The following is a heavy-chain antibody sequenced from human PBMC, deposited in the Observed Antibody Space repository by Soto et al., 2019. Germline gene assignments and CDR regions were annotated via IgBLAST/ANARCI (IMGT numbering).Heavy chain of an antibody. J-gene: IGHJ6*02. D-gene: IGHD3-10*01. Sequence: PGGSLRLSCAASGFTVSSNYTSWVRQAPGKGLEWVSVIYSGGSTYYADSVKGRFTISRHNSKNTLYLQMNSLRAEDTAVYYCARDLRGVRGVNYCGMDVWGQRTTVTVSS. CDR2: IYSGGST. V-gene: IGHV3-53*04. CDR1: GFTVSSNY. CDR3: ARDLRGVRGVNYCGMDV.